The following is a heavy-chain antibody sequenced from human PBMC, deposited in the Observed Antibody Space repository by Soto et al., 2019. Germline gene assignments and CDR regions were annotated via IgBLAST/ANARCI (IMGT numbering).Heavy chain of an antibody. J-gene: IGHJ5*02. Sequence: QVQLVQSGGEVKKPGASVKVSCKASGYTFTNYGVTWVRQAPGRGLEWMGWISAYTDNPNYAQKFQGRVTMTIDTSTTTAYMDLRSLTLDDTAVYYCARVIPGAEAWFGPWGQGTLVTVSS. CDR3: ARVIPGAEAWFGP. CDR2: ISAYTDNP. CDR1: GYTFTNYG. D-gene: IGHD2-2*01. V-gene: IGHV1-18*01.